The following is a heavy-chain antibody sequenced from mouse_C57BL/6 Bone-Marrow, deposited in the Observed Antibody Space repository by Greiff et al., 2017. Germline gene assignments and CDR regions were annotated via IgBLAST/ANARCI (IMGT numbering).Heavy chain of an antibody. V-gene: IGHV1-75*01. J-gene: IGHJ2*01. CDR1: GYTFTDYY. Sequence: QVQLQQSGPELVKPGASVKISCKASGYTFTDYYINWVKQRPGQGLEWIGWFYPGSGNTYYNEKFKGKATFTVDKSSSTAYMWLSSLTSEDSAVYCCARDGNCVDYWGQGTTLTVSA. CDR2: FYPGSGNT. CDR3: ARDGNCVDY. D-gene: IGHD2-1*01.